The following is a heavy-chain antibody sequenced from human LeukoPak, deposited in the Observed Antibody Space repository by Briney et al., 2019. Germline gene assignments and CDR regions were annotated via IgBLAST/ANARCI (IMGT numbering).Heavy chain of an antibody. D-gene: IGHD3-3*01. V-gene: IGHV3-21*01. CDR2: ISSSSSYI. J-gene: IGHJ5*02. Sequence: GGSLRLSCAASGFTLCTYSMNWVPQAPGQGREWVSSISSSSSYIYYADSVKGRFTISRDNAKNSLYLQMNSLRAEDTAVYYCARGGLYYDFWSGYYTEGWFDPWGQGTLVTVSS. CDR1: GFTLCTYS. CDR3: ARGGLYYDFWSGYYTEGWFDP.